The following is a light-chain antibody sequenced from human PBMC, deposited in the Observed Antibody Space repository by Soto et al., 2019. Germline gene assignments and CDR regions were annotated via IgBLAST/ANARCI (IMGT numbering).Light chain of an antibody. V-gene: IGKV1-39*01. Sequence: DIPMTQSPSSLSASVGDRVTITCRASQSISRYLNWYQHKPGKAPKLLIYTASTLQSGVPSRFSGSGSGTDFTLTITSLQPEDFAIYYCQQSYSPPRTFGQGTKVEIK. CDR1: QSISRY. J-gene: IGKJ1*01. CDR2: TAS. CDR3: QQSYSPPRT.